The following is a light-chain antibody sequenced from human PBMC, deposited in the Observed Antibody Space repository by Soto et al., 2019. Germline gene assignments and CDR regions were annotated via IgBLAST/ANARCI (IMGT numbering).Light chain of an antibody. CDR1: QGISTD. J-gene: IGKJ1*01. V-gene: IGKV1D-13*01. CDR3: QQFNNYPPT. CDR2: GAS. Sequence: AIQLTQSPSSLSASVGDRVTITCRASQGISTDVAWYQQKPGRAPKLLIYGASSLESGVPSTFSGSGSGTDFTLTISSLQPEDFAAYYCQQFNNYPPTFDQGTKVEIK.